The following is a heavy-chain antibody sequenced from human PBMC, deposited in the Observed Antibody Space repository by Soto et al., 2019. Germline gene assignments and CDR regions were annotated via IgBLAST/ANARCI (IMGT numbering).Heavy chain of an antibody. CDR2: ISLYSDGT. V-gene: IGHV1-18*01. CDR1: CYTFSNYG. Sequence: EASVKVSCKTSCYTFSNYGITWVRQAPGQPLEWLGWISLYSDGTNYAQKFQGRVSMTTDTSTTTAYMELRSLRSDDTAVYYCARVVPGAEAWFGPWGQGTLVTVSS. CDR3: ARVVPGAEAWFGP. D-gene: IGHD2-2*01. J-gene: IGHJ5*02.